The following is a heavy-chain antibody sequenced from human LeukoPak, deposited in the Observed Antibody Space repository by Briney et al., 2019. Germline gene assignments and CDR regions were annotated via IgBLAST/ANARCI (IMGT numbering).Heavy chain of an antibody. V-gene: IGHV3-23*01. J-gene: IGHJ4*02. CDR2: ISGSGGST. CDR3: AKERTQTTSLDC. Sequence: GGSLRLSCAASGFTFSTYPMNWVRQAPGKGLEWVSTISGSGGSTYYADSVKGRFTISRDNSKNTLYLQMNRLRADDTALYYCAKERTQTTSLDCWGQGTLVTVSS. CDR1: GFTFSTYP. D-gene: IGHD2/OR15-2a*01.